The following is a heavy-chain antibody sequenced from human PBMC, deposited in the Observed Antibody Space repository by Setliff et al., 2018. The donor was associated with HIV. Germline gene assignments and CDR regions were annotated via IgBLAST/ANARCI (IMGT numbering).Heavy chain of an antibody. CDR1: GFSVSTPGEG. CDR3: AHNHLAVAGSHYFDY. V-gene: IGHV2-5*02. D-gene: IGHD6-19*01. Sequence: SGPTLVNPTQTLTLTCTLSGFSVSTPGEGVGWIRQPPGKALECLALIYWDADKRYSPSLKNRLTITKDTSKNQVLLTMTNMDPLDTATYYCAHNHLAVAGSHYFDYWGQGTLVTVSS. J-gene: IGHJ4*02. CDR2: IYWDADK.